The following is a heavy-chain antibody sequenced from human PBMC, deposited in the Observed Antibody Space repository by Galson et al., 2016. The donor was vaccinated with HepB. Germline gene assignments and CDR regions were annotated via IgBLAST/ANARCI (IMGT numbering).Heavy chain of an antibody. Sequence: QSGAEVKKPGESLKISCQVSGYRFHTYWIAWVRQMPGKGLEWMGMIFPNNAETRYSPSLQGQITISADKSLSIAYLRWSSVRASDSAMYYCARQTAEGSFDYWGQGTLATVAS. J-gene: IGHJ4*02. V-gene: IGHV5-51*01. CDR1: GYRFHTYW. CDR3: ARQTAEGSFDY. D-gene: IGHD2-21*02. CDR2: IFPNNAET.